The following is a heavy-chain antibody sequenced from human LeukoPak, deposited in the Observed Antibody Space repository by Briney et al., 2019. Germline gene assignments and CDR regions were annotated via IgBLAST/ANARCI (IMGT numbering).Heavy chain of an antibody. CDR2: ISSSGTYI. V-gene: IGHV3-21*01. J-gene: IGHJ3*02. CDR1: GYTFSDYS. D-gene: IGHD3-16*02. CDR3: VSGNDPDSVWRTYRLDAFDI. Sequence: PGGSLRLSCTASGYTFSDYSVNWGRHVAGEGLEWVSSISSSGTYIFYADSVQGRFTISRDNARNSLFLQMNNLRAEDTALYYCVSGNDPDSVWRTYRLDAFDIWGQGTMVIVSS.